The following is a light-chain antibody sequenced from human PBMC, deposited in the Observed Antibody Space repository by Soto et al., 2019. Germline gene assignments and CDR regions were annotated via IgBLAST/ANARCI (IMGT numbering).Light chain of an antibody. CDR3: QQRTKWPET. Sequence: EIVLTQAPATLSLSPGQRGALSCRASQSVGRHLAWYQQKPGQAPRLPIYDTSNRASGIPARFSGSGSETDFTLTISGLGPEDFAVYFCQQRTKWPETFGQGTKVDIK. CDR2: DTS. V-gene: IGKV3-11*01. J-gene: IGKJ2*01. CDR1: QSVGRH.